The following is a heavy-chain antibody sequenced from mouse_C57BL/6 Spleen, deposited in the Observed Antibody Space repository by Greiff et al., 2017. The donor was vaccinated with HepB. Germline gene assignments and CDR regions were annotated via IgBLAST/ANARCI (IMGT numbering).Heavy chain of an antibody. D-gene: IGHD2-2*01. CDR1: GFTFSDYY. Sequence: EVKLVESEGGLVQPGSSMKLSCTASGFTFSDYYMAWVRQVPEKGLEWVANINYDGSSTYYLDSLKSRFIISRDNAKNILYLQMSSLKSEDTATYYCARAGYDVGYWYFDVWGTGTTVTVSS. V-gene: IGHV5-16*01. CDR2: INYDGSST. J-gene: IGHJ1*03. CDR3: ARAGYDVGYWYFDV.